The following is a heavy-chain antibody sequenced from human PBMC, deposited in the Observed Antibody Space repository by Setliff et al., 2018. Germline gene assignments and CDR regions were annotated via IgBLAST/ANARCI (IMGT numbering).Heavy chain of an antibody. J-gene: IGHJ6*02. V-gene: IGHV3-48*04. CDR1: GFTFSRYA. CDR2: ISSSSSTI. CDR3: ARDHAYGSRFYYYYYGMDV. D-gene: IGHD3-10*01. Sequence: GGSLRLSCAASGFTFSRYAMHWVRQAPGKGLEWVSYISSSSSTIYYVDSVKGRFTISRDNAKNSLYLQMNSLRAEDTAVYYCARDHAYGSRFYYYYYGMDVWGQGTTVTVSS.